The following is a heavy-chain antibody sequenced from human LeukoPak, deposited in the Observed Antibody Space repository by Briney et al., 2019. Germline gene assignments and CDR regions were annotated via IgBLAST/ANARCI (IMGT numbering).Heavy chain of an antibody. D-gene: IGHD6-13*01. CDR2: IYWDDDK. CDR3: AHTRDTQLSCSSSWYKGGDAFDI. Sequence: SGPTLVKPTQTLTLTCTFSGFSLSTSGVGVGWIRQPPGKALEWLALIYWDDDKRYSPSLKSRLTITKDTSKNQVVLTMTNMDPVDTATYYCAHTRDTQLSCSSSWYKGGDAFDIWGQGTMVTVSS. CDR1: GFSLSTSGVG. V-gene: IGHV2-5*02. J-gene: IGHJ3*02.